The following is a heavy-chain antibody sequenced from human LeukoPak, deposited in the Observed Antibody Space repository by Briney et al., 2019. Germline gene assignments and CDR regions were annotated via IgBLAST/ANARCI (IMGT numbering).Heavy chain of an antibody. J-gene: IGHJ3*02. D-gene: IGHD6-13*01. CDR3: AIDLIRIEIGYNSNWGAFDI. CDR1: GYTLSELS. V-gene: IGHV1-24*01. CDR2: FDPEEDKI. Sequence: ASVKVSCKVSGYTLSELSMHWVRQAPGKGLEWMGGFDPEEDKIIYAQKFQGRVTMTEDTSTDTAYMELSSLRSEDTAMYYCAIDLIRIEIGYNSNWGAFDIWGQGTMVTVSS.